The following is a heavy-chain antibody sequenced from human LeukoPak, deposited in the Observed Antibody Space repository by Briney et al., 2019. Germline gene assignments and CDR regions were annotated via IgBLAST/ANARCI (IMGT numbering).Heavy chain of an antibody. Sequence: SETLSLTCAVYGGSFSGYYWSWFRQPPGKGLEWIGEINHSGSTNYNPSLKSRVTISVDTSKNQFSLKLSSVTAADTAVYYCARSGGYSYRTNRLDYWGQGTLVTVSS. V-gene: IGHV4-34*01. J-gene: IGHJ4*02. CDR3: ARSGGYSYRTNRLDY. CDR2: INHSGST. CDR1: GGSFSGYY. D-gene: IGHD5-18*01.